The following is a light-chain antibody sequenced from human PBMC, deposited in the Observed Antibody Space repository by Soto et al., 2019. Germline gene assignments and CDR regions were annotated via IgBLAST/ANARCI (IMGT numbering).Light chain of an antibody. Sequence: IQMTQSPSSLSASVGDRVTIPCRASQGISTYLAWYQQKPGKVPKLLIYAASTLHSGVPSRFSGSGSGTDFTLTISSLQPEDVATYYCQKYDSVPLTFGPGTKVDI. V-gene: IGKV1-27*01. CDR2: AAS. CDR3: QKYDSVPLT. CDR1: QGISTY. J-gene: IGKJ3*01.